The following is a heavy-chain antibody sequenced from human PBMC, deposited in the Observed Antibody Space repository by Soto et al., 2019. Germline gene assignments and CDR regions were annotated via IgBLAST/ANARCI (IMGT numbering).Heavy chain of an antibody. V-gene: IGHV4-30-4*01. CDR3: ARRTYYYDSSGYRFDY. CDR2: IYYSGST. Sequence: SSETLSLTCTVSGGSISSGDYYWSWIRQPPGKGLEWIGYIYYSGSTYYNPSLKSRVTISVDTSKNQFSLKLSSVTAADTAVYYCARRTYYYDSSGYRFDYWGQGTLVTVSS. D-gene: IGHD3-22*01. CDR1: GGSISSGDYY. J-gene: IGHJ4*02.